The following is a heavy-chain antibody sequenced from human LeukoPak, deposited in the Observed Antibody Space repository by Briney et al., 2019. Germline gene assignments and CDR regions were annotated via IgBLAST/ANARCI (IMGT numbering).Heavy chain of an antibody. D-gene: IGHD2-2*01. CDR3: ATYPPGFCNVTSCWGYFDF. CDR1: GFTFSYSW. CDR2: IKSNTDGGTS. J-gene: IGHJ4*02. Sequence: PGGSLRLSCVASGFTFSYSWMSWVRQAPGKGLEWVGRIKSNTDGGTSDYAAPVKGRFTISRDDSKNTLYLQMISLKTEDTAVYYCATYPPGFCNVTSCWGYFDFWGQGTLVTVSS. V-gene: IGHV3-15*01.